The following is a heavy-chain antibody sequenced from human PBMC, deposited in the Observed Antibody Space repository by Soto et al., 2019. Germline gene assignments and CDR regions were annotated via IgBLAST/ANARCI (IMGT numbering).Heavy chain of an antibody. J-gene: IGHJ6*02. CDR2: INHSGST. V-gene: IGHV4-34*01. D-gene: IGHD2-2*01. CDR1: GGSFSGYY. Sequence: SETLSLTCAVYGGSFSGYYWSWIRQPPGKGLEWIGEINHSGSTNYNPSLKSRVTISVDTSKNQFSLKLSSVTAADTAVYYCARGVRNYGMDVWGQGTTVTVSS. CDR3: ARGVRNYGMDV.